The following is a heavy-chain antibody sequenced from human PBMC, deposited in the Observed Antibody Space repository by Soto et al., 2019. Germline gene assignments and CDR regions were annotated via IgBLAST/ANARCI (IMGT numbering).Heavy chain of an antibody. CDR1: GFTFSSYW. D-gene: IGHD6-13*01. Sequence: GGSLRLSCAASGFTFSSYWMHWVRQAPGKGLVWVSRINSDGSSTSYADSVKGRFTISRDNAKNTLYLQMNSLRAEDTAVYYCARAPGIAPNWFDPWGQGTLVTVSS. J-gene: IGHJ5*02. CDR2: INSDGSST. CDR3: ARAPGIAPNWFDP. V-gene: IGHV3-74*01.